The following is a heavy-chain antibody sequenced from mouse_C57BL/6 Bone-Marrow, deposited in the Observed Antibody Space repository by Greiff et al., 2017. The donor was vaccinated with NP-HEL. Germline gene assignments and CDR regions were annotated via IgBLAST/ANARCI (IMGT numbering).Heavy chain of an antibody. V-gene: IGHV5-9-1*02. CDR2: ISSGGDYI. Sequence: EVKVVESGEGLVKPGGSLKLSCAASGFTFSSYAMSWVRQTPEKRLEWVAYISSGGDYIYYADTVKGRFTISRDNARNTLYLQMSSLKSEDTAMYYCTRDEGLRFAYWGQGTLVTVSA. J-gene: IGHJ3*01. CDR1: GFTFSSYA. CDR3: TRDEGLRFAY.